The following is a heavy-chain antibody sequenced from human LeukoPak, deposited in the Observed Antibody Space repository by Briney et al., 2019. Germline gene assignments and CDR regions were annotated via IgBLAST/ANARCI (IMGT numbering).Heavy chain of an antibody. Sequence: SGPTLVKPTQTLTLTCTFSGFSLRTTGVGVGWIRQPPGKALEWLALIYWDDDKRHSASLRSRLTITKDSSKNRVVLTLTYMDPEDAATYYCARLIEQYGAYRTLDSWGQGALVTVSS. CDR1: GFSLRTTGVG. CDR3: ARLIEQYGAYRTLDS. CDR2: IYWDDDK. V-gene: IGHV2-5*02. J-gene: IGHJ4*02. D-gene: IGHD4/OR15-4a*01.